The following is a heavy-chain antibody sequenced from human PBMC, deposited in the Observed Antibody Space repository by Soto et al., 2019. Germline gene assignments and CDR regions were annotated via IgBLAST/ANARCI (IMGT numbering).Heavy chain of an antibody. V-gene: IGHV3-23*01. Sequence: VQLLESGGDLVQPGGSLRHSCVASGFILNNYAMSWVRQAPGKGLEWVSTIGGTDGDSDGVPWYEDSVKGRFTISRDSSANTLFLHMDHWRAEDSVLYYCVERGRNLGAFDFWGQGTTVVVSS. CDR1: GFILNNYA. J-gene: IGHJ3*01. CDR3: VERGRNLGAFDF. CDR2: IGGTDGDSDGVP. D-gene: IGHD7-27*01.